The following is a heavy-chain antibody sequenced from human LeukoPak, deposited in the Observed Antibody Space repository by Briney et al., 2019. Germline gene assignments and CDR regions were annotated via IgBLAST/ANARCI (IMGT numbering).Heavy chain of an antibody. CDR2: IYSGGST. CDR1: GFTVSSNY. D-gene: IGHD3-10*01. V-gene: IGHV3-53*01. J-gene: IGHJ4*02. CDR3: ARAKPKNMVRGLIMRRESRYYFDY. Sequence: GGSLRLSCAASGFTVSSNYMSWVRQAPGKGLEWVSVIYSGGSTYYADSVKGRCTIFRDNSNSTLSIQMNSLRAEDTAVYYCARAKPKNMVRGLIMRRESRYYFDYWGQGTLVTVSS.